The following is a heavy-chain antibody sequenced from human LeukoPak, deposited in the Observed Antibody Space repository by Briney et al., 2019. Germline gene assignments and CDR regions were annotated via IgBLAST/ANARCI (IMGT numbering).Heavy chain of an antibody. CDR1: GFTFSSYA. CDR2: ISYDGSNK. Sequence: PGRSLRLSCAASGFTFSSYAMHWVRQAPGKGLEWVAVISYDGSNKYYADSVKGRFTISRDNSKNTLYLQMNSLRAEDTAVYYCARDRQLLRGFDYWGQGTLVTVSS. J-gene: IGHJ4*02. D-gene: IGHD2-15*01. CDR3: ARDRQLLRGFDY. V-gene: IGHV3-30*04.